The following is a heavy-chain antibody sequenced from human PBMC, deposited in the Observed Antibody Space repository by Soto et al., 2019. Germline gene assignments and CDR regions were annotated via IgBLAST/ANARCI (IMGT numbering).Heavy chain of an antibody. J-gene: IGHJ4*02. CDR2: IYRTGST. D-gene: IGHD1-7*01. Sequence: LSLTCAVSGGSFTSNNWWTWVRQPPGQGLEWIGEIYRTGSTNYNPSLKSRVTVSLDKSENQFSLKVTSLTAADTAVYYCASRDPGTSVDYWGQGTLVTVSS. CDR1: GGSFTSNNW. V-gene: IGHV4-4*02. CDR3: ASRDPGTSVDY.